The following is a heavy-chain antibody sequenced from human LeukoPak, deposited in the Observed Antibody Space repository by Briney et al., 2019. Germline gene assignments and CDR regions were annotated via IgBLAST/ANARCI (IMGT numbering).Heavy chain of an antibody. J-gene: IGHJ6*04. CDR2: ISYDGSNK. V-gene: IGHV3-30*18. CDR1: GFTFSSYG. D-gene: IGHD2-15*01. CDR3: AKDGDIPWGV. Sequence: GGSLRLSCAASGFTFSSYGMHWVRQAPGKGLEWVAVISYDGSNKYYADSVKGRFTISRDNSKNTLYLQMNSLRAEDTAVYYCAKDGDIPWGVWGKGTTVTVSS.